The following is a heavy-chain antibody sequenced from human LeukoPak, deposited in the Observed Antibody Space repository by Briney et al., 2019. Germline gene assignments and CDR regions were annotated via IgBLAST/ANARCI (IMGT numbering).Heavy chain of an antibody. CDR2: TYYRSKWHN. V-gene: IGHV6-1*01. J-gene: IGHJ4*02. CDR3: ARNLRPDFDY. CDR1: GDSVSSSSSA. Sequence: SQTLSLTCAISGDSVSSSSSAWSWIRQSPSRGLEWLGRTYYRSKWHNDYADSVNSRITINPDTSKNEFSLQLNSVTPEDTAVYYCARNLRPDFDYWGQGTLVTVSS.